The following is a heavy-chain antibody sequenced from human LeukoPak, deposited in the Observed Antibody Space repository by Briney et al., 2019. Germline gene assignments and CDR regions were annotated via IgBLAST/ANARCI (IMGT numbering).Heavy chain of an antibody. V-gene: IGHV3-20*04. CDR2: INWNGGST. Sequence: PGGSLRLSCAASGFTFDDYGMSWVRQAPGKGLEWVSGINWNGGSTGYADSVKGRFTISRDNAKNSLYLQMNSLRAEDTALYYCARGIHGYYYYYYMDVWGKGTTVTVSS. J-gene: IGHJ6*03. D-gene: IGHD5-18*01. CDR3: ARGIHGYYYYYYMDV. CDR1: GFTFDDYG.